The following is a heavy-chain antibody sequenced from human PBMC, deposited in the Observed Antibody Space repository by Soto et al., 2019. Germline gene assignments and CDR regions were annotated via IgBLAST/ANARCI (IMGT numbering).Heavy chain of an antibody. CDR1: GGSISSYY. V-gene: IGHV4-59*01. Sequence: QVQLQESGPGLVKPSETLSLTCTVSGGSISSYYWSWIRQPLGKGLEWIGYIFYSGSTNYNPSLKSRVTISVDTSKNQCSLKLSSVTAADTAVYYCAKSRPNYYYYYGMDVWGQGTTVTVSS. CDR3: AKSRPNYYYYYGMDV. CDR2: IFYSGST. J-gene: IGHJ6*02.